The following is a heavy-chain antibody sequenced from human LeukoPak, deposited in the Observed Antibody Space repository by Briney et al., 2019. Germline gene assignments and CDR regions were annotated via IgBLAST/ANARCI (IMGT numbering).Heavy chain of an antibody. V-gene: IGHV4-39*01. J-gene: IGHJ4*02. Sequence: KSSETLSLTCNASGGSISSSSYYWGWIRQPPGKGLEWIGTIYYSGSTYYNPSLKSRVTISIDTSKNQFSLKLNSVTATDTAVYYCARVQWGQLWHTFDYWGQGTLVTVSS. D-gene: IGHD5-18*01. CDR2: IYYSGST. CDR1: GGSISSSSYY. CDR3: ARVQWGQLWHTFDY.